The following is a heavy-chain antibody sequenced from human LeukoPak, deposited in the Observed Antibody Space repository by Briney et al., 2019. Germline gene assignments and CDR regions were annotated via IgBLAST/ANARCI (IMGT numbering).Heavy chain of an antibody. CDR3: ARDGTSIVGSLDY. D-gene: IGHD1-26*01. CDR1: GFTFSSYS. CDR2: ISSSSSTI. Sequence: GGSLRLSCAASGFTFSSYSMNWVRQAPGKGLEWVSYISSSSSTIYYADSVKGRFTISRDNAKNSLYLQMNSLRAEDTAVYYCARDGTSIVGSLDYWGQGTLVTVSS. J-gene: IGHJ4*02. V-gene: IGHV3-48*01.